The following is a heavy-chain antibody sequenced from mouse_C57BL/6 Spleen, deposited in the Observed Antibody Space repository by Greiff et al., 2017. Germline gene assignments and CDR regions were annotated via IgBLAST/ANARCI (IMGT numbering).Heavy chain of an antibody. Sequence: EVQGVESGGDLVKPGGSLKLSCAASGFTFSSYGMSWVRQTPDKRLEWVATISSGGSYTYSPASVKGRFTVSRYNAKNSLYLKMGSLKAEDTAMYCCARHHDSDFDYWGQGTTLTVSS. CDR3: ARHHDSDFDY. D-gene: IGHD2-12*01. V-gene: IGHV5-6*01. J-gene: IGHJ2*01. CDR1: GFTFSSYG. CDR2: ISSGGSYT.